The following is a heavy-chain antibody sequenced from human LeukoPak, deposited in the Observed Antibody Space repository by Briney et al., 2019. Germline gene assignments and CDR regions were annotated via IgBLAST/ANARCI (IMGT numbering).Heavy chain of an antibody. Sequence: GGSLRLSCAASGFTFSSHGMSWVRQDPRKGLEWVSVISGAGGSIYYADSVKGRFTISRDNSKNTLYLQMNSLRAEDTAVYYCAKMAPTLTGYFYYYYYMDVWGKGTTVTVSS. CDR1: GFTFSSHG. V-gene: IGHV3-23*01. CDR3: AKMAPTLTGYFYYYYYMDV. D-gene: IGHD3-9*01. J-gene: IGHJ6*03. CDR2: ISGAGGSI.